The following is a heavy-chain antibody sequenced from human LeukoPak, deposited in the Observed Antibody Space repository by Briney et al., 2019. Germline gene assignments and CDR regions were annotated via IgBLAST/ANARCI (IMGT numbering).Heavy chain of an antibody. CDR3: ARGDWFDP. J-gene: IGHJ5*02. Sequence: ASVQVSCKPSGYFFTSYDIIRVRQATGQALEWMGWVSGYNSNTNYSQKFEGRVAMTTDTSSSTAYMELRSLKSDDTAIYYCARGDWFDPWGQGTLVTVSS. D-gene: IGHD2-21*01. V-gene: IGHV1-18*01. CDR2: VSGYNSNT. CDR1: GYFFTSYD.